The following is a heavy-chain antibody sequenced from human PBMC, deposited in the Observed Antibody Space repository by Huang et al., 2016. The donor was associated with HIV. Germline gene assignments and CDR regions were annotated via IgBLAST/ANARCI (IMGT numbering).Heavy chain of an antibody. CDR2: VIPNVGTG. CDR1: GGTFSSYA. CDR3: ARARGYYDSSVSYYFDY. D-gene: IGHD3-22*01. J-gene: IGHJ4*02. Sequence: QVQLVQSGAEVKKPGSSVKVSCKASGGTFSSYAISWLRQAPGQGLEWVGVVIPNVGTGNYAQKFQGRGTITADESTSTAYMELSSLRSEDTALYCCARARGYYDSSVSYYFDYWGQGTLVTVSS. V-gene: IGHV1-69*13.